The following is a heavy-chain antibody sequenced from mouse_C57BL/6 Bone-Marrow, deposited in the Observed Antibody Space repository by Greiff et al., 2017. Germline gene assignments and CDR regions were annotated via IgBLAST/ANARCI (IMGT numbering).Heavy chain of an antibody. CDR3: ARRGFYYYGSPYYYAMDY. V-gene: IGHV5-15*01. J-gene: IGHJ4*01. Sequence: EVHLVESGGGLVQPGGSLKLSCAASGFTFSDYGMAWVRQAPRKGPERVAFISNLAYSIYYADTVTGRFTISRENAKNTLYLEMSSLRSEDTAMYYCARRGFYYYGSPYYYAMDYWGQGTSVTVSS. CDR1: GFTFSDYG. CDR2: ISNLAYSI. D-gene: IGHD1-1*01.